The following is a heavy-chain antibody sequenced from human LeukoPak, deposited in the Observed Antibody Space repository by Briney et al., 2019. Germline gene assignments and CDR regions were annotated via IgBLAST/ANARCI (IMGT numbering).Heavy chain of an antibody. CDR3: ARAAMVRGKNDY. D-gene: IGHD3-10*01. CDR1: GGSISSYY. J-gene: IGHJ4*02. Sequence: SETLSLTCTVSGGSISSYYWSWIRQPPGKGLEWIGYIYYSGSTNYNPSLKSRVTISVDTSKNQFSLKLSSVTAADTAVYYCARAAMVRGKNDYWGQGTLVTVSS. CDR2: IYYSGST. V-gene: IGHV4-59*12.